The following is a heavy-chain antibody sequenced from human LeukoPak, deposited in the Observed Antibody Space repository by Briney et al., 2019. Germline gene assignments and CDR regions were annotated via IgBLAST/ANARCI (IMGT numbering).Heavy chain of an antibody. D-gene: IGHD3-22*01. CDR2: ISGSGGST. V-gene: IGHV3-23*01. CDR3: AKESSSGYLGP. J-gene: IGHJ5*02. CDR1: GFTFSSYT. Sequence: GGSRRLSCAASGFTFSSYTMNWVRQAPGKGLEWVSAISGSGGSTYYADSVKGRFTISRDNSKNTLYLQMNSLRAEDTAVYYCAKESSSGYLGPWGQGTLVTVSS.